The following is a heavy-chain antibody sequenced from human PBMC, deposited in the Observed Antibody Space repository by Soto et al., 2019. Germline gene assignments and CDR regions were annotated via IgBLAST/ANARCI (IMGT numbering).Heavy chain of an antibody. Sequence: TLLLTCTISRRLTSSYYCSWLRQPPGKGLEWIGYIYYSGSTNYNPSLKSRVTISVDTSKNQFSLKLSSVTVADTAVYYCARHVVPAANYFAYWGQGTLVTVSS. CDR1: RRLTSSYY. D-gene: IGHD2-2*01. J-gene: IGHJ4*02. CDR2: IYYSGST. V-gene: IGHV4-59*08. CDR3: ARHVVPAANYFAY.